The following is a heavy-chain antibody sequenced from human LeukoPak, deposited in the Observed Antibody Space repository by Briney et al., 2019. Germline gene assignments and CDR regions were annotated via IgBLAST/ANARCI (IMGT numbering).Heavy chain of an antibody. CDR3: ARDMNRFWSVYPAHY. J-gene: IGHJ4*02. CDR2: ISAYNGNT. CDR1: GYTFTSYG. V-gene: IGHV1-18*01. Sequence: ASVKVSCKASGYTFTSYGISWVRQAPGQGLEWMGWISAYNGNTNYAQKLQGRVTMTTDTSTSTAYMELRSLRSDDTAVYYCARDMNRFWSVYPAHYGGRGPLVTASS. D-gene: IGHD3-3*01.